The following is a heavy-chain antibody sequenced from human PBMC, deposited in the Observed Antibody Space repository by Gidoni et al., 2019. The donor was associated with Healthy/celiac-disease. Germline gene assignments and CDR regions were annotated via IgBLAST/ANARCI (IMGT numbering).Heavy chain of an antibody. CDR3: TTDTYYYDSSGYYFAFDI. CDR1: GSTFSNAW. J-gene: IGHJ3*02. V-gene: IGHV3-15*01. CDR2: MKSKTDGGTT. D-gene: IGHD3-22*01. Sequence: EVQLVESGGGLVKPGGSLRLSCAASGSTFSNAWMSWVRQAPGQGLEWVGLMKSKTDGGTTDYVAPVKGRFTISRDDSKNTLYLQMNSLKTEDTAVYYCTTDTYYYDSSGYYFAFDIWGQGTMVTVSS.